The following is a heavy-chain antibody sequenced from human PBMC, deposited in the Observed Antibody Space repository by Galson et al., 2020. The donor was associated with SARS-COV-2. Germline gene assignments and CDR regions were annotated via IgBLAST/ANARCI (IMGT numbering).Heavy chain of an antibody. J-gene: IGHJ4*02. CDR2: IYYSGST. CDR3: ARLSISGSYYFDY. D-gene: IGHD1-26*01. CDR1: GGSISSSSYY. V-gene: IGHV4-39*01. Sequence: SETLSLTCTVSGGSISSSSYYWGWIRQPPGKGLEWIGSIYYSGSTYYNPSLKSRVTISVYTSKNQFSLKLTSVTAAGTAVYYCARLSISGSYYFDYWGQGTLVTVSS.